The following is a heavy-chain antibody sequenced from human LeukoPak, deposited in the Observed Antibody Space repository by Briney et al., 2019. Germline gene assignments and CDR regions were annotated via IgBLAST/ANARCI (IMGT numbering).Heavy chain of an antibody. V-gene: IGHV2-5*01. J-gene: IGHJ4*02. Sequence: ESGPTLFNPAQALTLTCTFSGLARSTRGVGVGWIRQPPAKALEWLALIYCNDDMRYTPSLKSRLTITKDTSKNQVVITMTNMDPVDTATYYCAPQYCSSTSCYFDYWGQGTLVTVSS. CDR2: IYCNDDM. CDR1: GLARSTRGVG. CDR3: APQYCSSTSCYFDY. D-gene: IGHD2-2*01.